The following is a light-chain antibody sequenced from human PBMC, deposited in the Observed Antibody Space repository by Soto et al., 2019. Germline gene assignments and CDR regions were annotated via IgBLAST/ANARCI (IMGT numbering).Light chain of an antibody. J-gene: IGLJ3*02. CDR3: SSYTSISTRV. CDR2: EVS. V-gene: IGLV2-14*01. Sequence: QSALTQPASVSGSPGQSITISCTGTSSDVGSYNYVSRYQQHPGKATKLMIYEVSNRPSGVSNRFSGSKSGNTASLTISGLQAEDDANYYCSSYTSISTRVFGGGTQQIVL. CDR1: SSDVGSYNY.